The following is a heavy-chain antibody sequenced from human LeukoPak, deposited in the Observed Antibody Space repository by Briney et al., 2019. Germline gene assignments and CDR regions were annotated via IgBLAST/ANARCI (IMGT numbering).Heavy chain of an antibody. CDR1: GVSIRSYL. V-gene: IGHV4-59*08. D-gene: IGHD3-3*01. CDR3: ARRSADWMEWFFGS. J-gene: IGHJ5*02. CDR2: VYYSGSP. Sequence: SETLSLTCIVSGVSIRSYLWSWIRQTPEKGLEWIGNVYYSGSPNNNPSLMSRVTISVDTSKNQFSLKINAVTAADTAVYYCARRSADWMEWFFGSWGQGILVTVSS.